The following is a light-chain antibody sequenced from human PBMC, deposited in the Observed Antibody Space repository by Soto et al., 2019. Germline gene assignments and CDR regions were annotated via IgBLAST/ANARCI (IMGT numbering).Light chain of an antibody. J-gene: IGKJ1*01. Sequence: EIFLTQSPSTLSLSPVEIATLSCKDSQSVSSYLAWYQQKPGQAPRLLIYDASNRATGIPARFSGSGSGTDFTLTISSLEPEDFAVYYCQQRSNWPPWTFGQGTKVDIK. V-gene: IGKV3-11*01. CDR3: QQRSNWPPWT. CDR1: QSVSSY. CDR2: DAS.